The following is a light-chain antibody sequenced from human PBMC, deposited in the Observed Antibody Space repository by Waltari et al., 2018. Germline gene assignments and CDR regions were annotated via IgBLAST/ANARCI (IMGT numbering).Light chain of an antibody. J-gene: IGKJ2*01. CDR3: QQTYSTPYT. Sequence: DIQMTQSPSSLSASLGDRVTITCRSSQSISSYLSWYQQKSGKAPELLIYAASSLQSGVPSRFSGSGSGTDFTLTISSLQPEDFATYYCQQTYSTPYTFGQGTKLEIK. CDR2: AAS. CDR1: QSISSY. V-gene: IGKV1-39*01.